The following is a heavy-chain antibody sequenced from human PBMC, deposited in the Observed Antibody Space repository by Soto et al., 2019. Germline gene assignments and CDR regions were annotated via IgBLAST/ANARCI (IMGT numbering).Heavy chain of an antibody. Sequence: QVQLVESGGGVVQPGRSLRLSCAASGFTFSNYGMHWVRQAPGKGLESVAVISYDGNNKYYADSVTGRFTISRDNSKNTLYLQMNSLRADDTAIYYCAKQAIVVVVAATDWYFDLWGRGTLVTVSS. CDR1: GFTFSNYG. V-gene: IGHV3-30*18. J-gene: IGHJ2*01. CDR2: ISYDGNNK. CDR3: AKQAIVVVVAATDWYFDL. D-gene: IGHD2-15*01.